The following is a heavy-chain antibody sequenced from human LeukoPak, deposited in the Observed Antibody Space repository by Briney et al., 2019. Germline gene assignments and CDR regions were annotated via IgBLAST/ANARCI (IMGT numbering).Heavy chain of an antibody. J-gene: IGHJ4*02. CDR2: IIPILGIA. Sequence: GSSVKVSCKASGGTFSSYAIGWVRQAPGQGLEWMGRIIPILGIANYAQKFQGRVTITADKSTSTAYMELSSLRSEDTAVYYCASYSYYYGSGSYSSFDYWGQGTLVTVSS. D-gene: IGHD3-10*01. V-gene: IGHV1-69*04. CDR1: GGTFSSYA. CDR3: ASYSYYYGSGSYSSFDY.